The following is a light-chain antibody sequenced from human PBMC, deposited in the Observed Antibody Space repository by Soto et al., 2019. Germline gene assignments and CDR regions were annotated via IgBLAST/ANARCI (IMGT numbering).Light chain of an antibody. Sequence: QSALTQPPSASGSPGQSVTISCTGTSSDVGGYNYVSWYQQHPGKAPKLMIYEVTKRPSGVPDRFSGSKSGNTASLTVSGLQAEDEADYYCSSYISFITVVFGRGTKVTVL. CDR3: SSYISFITVV. V-gene: IGLV2-8*01. J-gene: IGLJ2*01. CDR2: EVT. CDR1: SSDVGGYNY.